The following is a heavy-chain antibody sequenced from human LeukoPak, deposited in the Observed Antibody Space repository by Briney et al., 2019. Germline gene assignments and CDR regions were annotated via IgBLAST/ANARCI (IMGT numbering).Heavy chain of an antibody. CDR3: ARGRENDYGDYEGLLDY. J-gene: IGHJ4*02. D-gene: IGHD4-17*01. CDR2: IYYSGST. CDR1: GGSNSSGGYY. Sequence: PSQTLSLTCPVSGGSNSSGGYYGSWIRQPPGKGLEWIGYIYYSGSTYYNPSLKSRVTISVDTSKSQFSLKLSSVTAADTAVYYCARGRENDYGDYEGLLDYWGQGTLVTVSS. V-gene: IGHV4-31*03.